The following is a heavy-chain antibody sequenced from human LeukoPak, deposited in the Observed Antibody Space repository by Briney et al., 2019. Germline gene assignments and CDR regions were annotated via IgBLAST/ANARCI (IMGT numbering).Heavy chain of an antibody. D-gene: IGHD3-10*01. CDR3: ANMAYTSGGYFDY. CDR2: ISGSGGST. V-gene: IGHV3-23*01. Sequence: GGPLRLSCAASGLTFSSYAMSWVRQAPGKGLEWVSSISGSGGSTYYADSVKGRFTISRDNSKNTLYLQMNSLRAEDTAVYYCANMAYTSGGYFDYWGQGTLVTVSS. CDR1: GLTFSSYA. J-gene: IGHJ4*02.